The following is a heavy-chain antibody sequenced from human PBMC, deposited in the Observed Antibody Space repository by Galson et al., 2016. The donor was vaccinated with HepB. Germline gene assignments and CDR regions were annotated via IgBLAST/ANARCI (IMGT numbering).Heavy chain of an antibody. V-gene: IGHV3-15*01. J-gene: IGHJ3*02. D-gene: IGHD2-21*01. CDR2: IKRKTDGGTT. CDR1: GISLRDAW. Sequence: SLRLSCAASGISLRDAWMIWVRQAPGKGLEWLGRIKRKTDGGTTAYAAPVKDRFFIPRDDSKNILFLQMNNLKTEDTAVYYCATGSVNGLWAFDMWGQGTMVTVSS. CDR3: ATGSVNGLWAFDM.